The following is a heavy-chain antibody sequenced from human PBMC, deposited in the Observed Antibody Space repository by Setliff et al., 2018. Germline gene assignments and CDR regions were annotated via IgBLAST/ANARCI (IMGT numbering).Heavy chain of an antibody. CDR2: ISAYIGNT. V-gene: IGHV1-18*01. Sequence: GASVKVSCKASGYTFTSYGISWVRQAPGQGLEWMGWISAYIGNTNYAQKLQGRVTMTTDTSTSTAYMELRSLRSDDTAVYHCARDPGWFGELLGYFDYWGQGTLVTVSS. CDR3: ARDPGWFGELLGYFDY. D-gene: IGHD3-10*01. J-gene: IGHJ4*02. CDR1: GYTFTSYG.